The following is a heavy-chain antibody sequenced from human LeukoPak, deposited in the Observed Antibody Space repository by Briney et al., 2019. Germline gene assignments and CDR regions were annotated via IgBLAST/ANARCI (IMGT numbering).Heavy chain of an antibody. D-gene: IGHD3-10*01. Sequence: GASVKVPCKASGYTFTGYYMHWVRQAPGQGLEWMGWINPNSGGTNYAQKFQGRVTMTRDTSISTAYMELSRLRSDDTAVYYCACYYGSGSYSNYYYYGMDVWGQGTTVTVSS. CDR2: INPNSGGT. CDR3: ACYYGSGSYSNYYYYGMDV. CDR1: GYTFTGYY. J-gene: IGHJ6*02. V-gene: IGHV1-2*02.